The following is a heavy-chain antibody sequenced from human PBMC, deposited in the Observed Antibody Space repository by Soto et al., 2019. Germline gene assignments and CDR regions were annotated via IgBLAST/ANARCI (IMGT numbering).Heavy chain of an antibody. CDR1: GGAISISSYY. CDR3: ANGLGYSYCRNWLDP. D-gene: IGHD5-18*01. CDR2: IYYSGST. J-gene: IGHJ5*02. V-gene: IGHV4-39*01. Sequence: PSETLSLTCTVSGGAISISSYYLGWIRQPPGKGLEWIGSIYYSGSTYYNPSLKSRVTISVDTSKNQFSLKLSSVTAADTAVYYCANGLGYSYCRNWLDPWAQGTLITFSS.